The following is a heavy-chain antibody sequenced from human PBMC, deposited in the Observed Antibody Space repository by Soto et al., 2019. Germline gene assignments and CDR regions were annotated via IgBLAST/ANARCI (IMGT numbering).Heavy chain of an antibody. CDR2: IYHSGST. CDR1: GGSISSSNW. CDR3: ARLYMVRGVMDWFDP. J-gene: IGHJ5*02. Sequence: QVQLQESGPGLVKPSGTLSLTCAVSGGSISSSNWWSWVRQPPGKGLEWIGEIYHSGSTNYNPSLKSRVPISVDKSKNQFSLKLSSVTAAATAVYYCARLYMVRGVMDWFDPWGQGTLVTVSS. D-gene: IGHD3-10*01. V-gene: IGHV4-4*02.